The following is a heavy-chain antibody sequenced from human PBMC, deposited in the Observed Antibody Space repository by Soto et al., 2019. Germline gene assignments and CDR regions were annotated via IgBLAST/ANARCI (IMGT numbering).Heavy chain of an antibody. D-gene: IGHD6-13*01. Sequence: LRLSCAASGFTFDDYAMHWVRQAPGKGLEWVSGISWNSGSIGYADSVKGRFTISRDNAKNSLYLQMNSLRAEDTALYYCAKNIAADGPSYYYYGMDVWGQGTTVTVSS. V-gene: IGHV3-9*01. CDR1: GFTFDDYA. J-gene: IGHJ6*02. CDR2: ISWNSGSI. CDR3: AKNIAADGPSYYYYGMDV.